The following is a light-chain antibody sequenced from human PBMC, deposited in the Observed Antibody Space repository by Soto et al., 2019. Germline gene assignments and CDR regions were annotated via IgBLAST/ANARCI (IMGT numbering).Light chain of an antibody. CDR3: CSYAGSSTYV. J-gene: IGLJ1*01. CDR1: SSDVGSYNL. V-gene: IGLV2-23*01. Sequence: ALTQPASLSGSPGQSITISCTGTSSDVGSYNLVSWYQQHPGKAPKLMIYEGSKRPSGVSNRFSGSKSGNTASLTISGLQAEDEADYYCCSYAGSSTYVFGTGTRSPS. CDR2: EGS.